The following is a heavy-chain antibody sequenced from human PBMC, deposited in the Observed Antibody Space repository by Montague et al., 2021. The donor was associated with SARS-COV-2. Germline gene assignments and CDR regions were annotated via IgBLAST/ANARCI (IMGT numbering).Heavy chain of an antibody. CDR1: GGSISSSNW. J-gene: IGHJ4*02. CDR2: IYHSGCT. Sequence: SETLSLTCAVSGGSISSSNWWSWVRQPPGEGLEWIGEIYHSGCTNYNPSLKSRVTISVDKSKNQFSLKLSSVTAADTAVYYCARDSSGWSRFDYWGQGTLVTVSS. V-gene: IGHV4-4*02. CDR3: ARDSSGWSRFDY. D-gene: IGHD6-19*01.